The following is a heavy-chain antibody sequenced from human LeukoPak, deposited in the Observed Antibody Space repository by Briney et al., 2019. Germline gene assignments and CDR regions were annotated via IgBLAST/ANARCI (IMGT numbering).Heavy chain of an antibody. CDR2: ISWNSGSI. Sequence: PGGSLRLSCAASGFTFDDYAMHWVRQAPGKGLEWVSGISWNSGSIGYADSVKGRFTISRDNAKNSLYLQINSLRAEDTALYYCAKDPEGTPNNWFDPWGQGTLVTVSS. J-gene: IGHJ5*02. CDR1: GFTFDDYA. D-gene: IGHD2-15*01. CDR3: AKDPEGTPNNWFDP. V-gene: IGHV3-9*01.